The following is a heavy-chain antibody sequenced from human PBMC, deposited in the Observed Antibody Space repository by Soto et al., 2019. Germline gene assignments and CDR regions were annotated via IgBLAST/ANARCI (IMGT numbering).Heavy chain of an antibody. D-gene: IGHD6-6*01. CDR2: INAHSGGT. J-gene: IGHJ5*02. Sequence: QVQLVQSGAAVKKPAASVKVSCKASGFSFTGYYIHWLRQAPGQGLGWMGWINAHSGGTEYAQKFQGRVTLTRDTSIATAYLTLTSLTSDDTALYYCAKDLTRQLAYWLDPWGQGTQVTVSS. CDR3: AKDLTRQLAYWLDP. V-gene: IGHV1-2*02. CDR1: GFSFTGYY.